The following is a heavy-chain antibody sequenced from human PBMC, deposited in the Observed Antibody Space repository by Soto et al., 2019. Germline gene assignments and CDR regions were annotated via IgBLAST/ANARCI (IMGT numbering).Heavy chain of an antibody. CDR3: ARDEVVTGRQGAFDI. Sequence: GGSLRLSCAASGFTFSSYSMNWVRQAPGKGLEWVSSISSSSSYIYYADSVKGRFTISRDNAKNSLYLQMNSLRAEDTAVYYCARDEVVTGRQGAFDIWGQGTMVTVSS. V-gene: IGHV3-21*01. J-gene: IGHJ3*02. CDR1: GFTFSSYS. CDR2: ISSSSSYI. D-gene: IGHD1-20*01.